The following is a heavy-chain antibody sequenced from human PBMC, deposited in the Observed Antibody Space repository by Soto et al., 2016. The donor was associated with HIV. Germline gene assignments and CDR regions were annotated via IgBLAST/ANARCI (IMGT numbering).Heavy chain of an antibody. Sequence: EVQLVESGGGLVQPGGSLRLSCAAAKFTVSSSYMTWVRQAPGKGLEWVSLIYSGGRTYYADSVRGRFTISRDSSKNTLYLQMNSLRAEDTAVYYCATDAGYSSGWGFDYWGQGTLVSVSS. CDR3: ATDAGYSSGWGFDY. CDR1: KFTVSSSY. J-gene: IGHJ4*02. CDR2: IYSGGRT. V-gene: IGHV3-66*01. D-gene: IGHD6-19*01.